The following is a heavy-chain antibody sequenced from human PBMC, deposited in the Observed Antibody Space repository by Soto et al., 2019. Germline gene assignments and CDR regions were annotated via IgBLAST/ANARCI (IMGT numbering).Heavy chain of an antibody. D-gene: IGHD2-15*01. CDR1: GYTFTSYY. CDR2: INPSGGST. V-gene: IGHV1-46*03. Sequence: ASVKVSCKASGYTFTSYYMHWVRQAPGQGLEWMGIINPSGGSTSYAQKFQGRVTMTRDTSTSTVYMELSSLRSEDTAVYYCARERPADCSGGCCLNFQHWGQGTLVTVSS. CDR3: ARERPADCSGGCCLNFQH. J-gene: IGHJ1*01.